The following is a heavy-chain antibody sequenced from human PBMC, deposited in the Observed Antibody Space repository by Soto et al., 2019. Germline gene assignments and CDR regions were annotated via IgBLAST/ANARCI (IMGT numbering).Heavy chain of an antibody. D-gene: IGHD3-16*01. V-gene: IGHV3-33*05. CDR2: TSYDGSNN. Sequence: ESGGGVVQPGTSLRLSCVGSGFTFRSYVIHWVRQAPGKGLEWVALTSYDGSNNFYGDSVKGRFTISRDNSRNTVELQMYSLRLEDTALYYCARWGTTGGLDVWGQGTLVSVSS. J-gene: IGHJ4*02. CDR1: GFTFRSYV. CDR3: ARWGTTGGLDV.